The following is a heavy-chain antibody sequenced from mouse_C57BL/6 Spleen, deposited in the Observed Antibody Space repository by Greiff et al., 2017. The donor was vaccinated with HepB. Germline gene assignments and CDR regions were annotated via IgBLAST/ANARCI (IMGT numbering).Heavy chain of an antibody. V-gene: IGHV1-7*01. D-gene: IGHD2-4*01. CDR2: INPSSGYT. Sequence: VQLQQSGAELAKPGASVKLSCKASGYTFTSYWMHWVKQRTGQGLEWIGYINPSSGYTKYNQKFKNKATLTADKSSSTAYMQLSSLTYEDSAVYYCAVSYDYDAFAYWGQGTLVTVSA. CDR3: AVSYDYDAFAY. J-gene: IGHJ3*01. CDR1: GYTFTSYW.